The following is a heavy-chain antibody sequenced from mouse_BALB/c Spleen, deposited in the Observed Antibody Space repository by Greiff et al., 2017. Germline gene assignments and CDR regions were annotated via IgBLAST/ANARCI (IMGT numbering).Heavy chain of an antibody. CDR3: ARRDYDGAMDY. CDR1: GFTFSSYA. D-gene: IGHD2-4*01. J-gene: IGHJ4*01. Sequence: EVMLVESGGGLVKPGGSLKLSCAASGFTFSSYAMSWVRQTPEKRLEWVATISSGGSYTYYPDSVKGRFTISRDNAKNTLYLQMSSLRSEDTAMYYCARRDYDGAMDYWGQGTSVTVSS. CDR2: ISSGGSYT. V-gene: IGHV5-9-1*01.